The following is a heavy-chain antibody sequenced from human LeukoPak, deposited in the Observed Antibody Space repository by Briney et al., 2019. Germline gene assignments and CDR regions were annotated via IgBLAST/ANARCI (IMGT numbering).Heavy chain of an antibody. Sequence: PGGSLRLSCAASGFTFSSYSMNWVRQAPGKGLEWVSYISSSSNTIYYADSVKGRFTISRDNAKNSLYLQMNSLRAEDTAVYYCAREDYDILTGHHWFDPWGQGTLVTVSS. V-gene: IGHV3-48*04. CDR1: GFTFSSYS. D-gene: IGHD3-9*01. J-gene: IGHJ5*02. CDR3: AREDYDILTGHHWFDP. CDR2: ISSSSNTI.